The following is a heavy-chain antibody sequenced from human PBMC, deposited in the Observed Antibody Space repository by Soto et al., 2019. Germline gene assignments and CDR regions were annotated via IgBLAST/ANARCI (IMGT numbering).Heavy chain of an antibody. D-gene: IGHD3-10*01. CDR1: GFIFSDHY. V-gene: IGHV3-72*01. CDR2: ARKKTNSNIT. Sequence: EVQLVESGGGLVQPGGSLRLSCAASGFIFSDHYRDWCRQAPGKGLEWVGRARKKTNSNITEYAAAVKGRFTISRDDSENSLYLQMNSLKTDDTAVYYCARVRGSVEDYWGQGTLVTVSS. J-gene: IGHJ4*02. CDR3: ARVRGSVEDY.